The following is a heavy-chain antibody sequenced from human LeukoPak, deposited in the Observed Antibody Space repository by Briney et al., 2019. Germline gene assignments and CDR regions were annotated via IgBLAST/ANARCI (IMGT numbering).Heavy chain of an antibody. CDR1: GGSISSSSYY. D-gene: IGHD5-18*01. CDR2: IYYSGSA. J-gene: IGHJ4*02. CDR3: ARDRSLYSYGHLDY. Sequence: SETLSLTCTVSGGSISSSSYYWGWIRQPPGKGLEWIGSIYYSGSAYYNPSLKSRATISVDTSKNQFSLKLSSVTAADTAVYYCARDRSLYSYGHLDYWGQGTLVTVSS. V-gene: IGHV4-39*07.